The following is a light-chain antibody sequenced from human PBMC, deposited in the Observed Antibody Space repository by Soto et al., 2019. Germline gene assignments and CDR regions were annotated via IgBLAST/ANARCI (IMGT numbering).Light chain of an antibody. CDR2: RAS. Sequence: EIVMTQSTVTLSVSPGERATLSCWASQSLNNKLAWYQQRPGQAPRLLIYRASTRATGTPARFSGSGSGTEFTLTISGLQSEDFAVYYCQQHSSWPLTFGPGTTVDFK. CDR3: QQHSSWPLT. J-gene: IGKJ3*01. CDR1: QSLNNK. V-gene: IGKV3D-15*01.